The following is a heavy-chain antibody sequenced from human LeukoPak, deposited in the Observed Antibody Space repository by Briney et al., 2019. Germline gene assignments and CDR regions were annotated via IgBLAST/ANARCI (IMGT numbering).Heavy chain of an antibody. CDR3: AAKKNYYDSSAEFDP. Sequence: ASVKVSCKASGFTFTSSAMQWVRQARGQRLEWIGWIVVGSGNTNYAQKFQERVTITTDMSTSTAYMELSSMRSEDTAVYYCAAKKNYYDSSAEFDPWGQGTLVTASS. J-gene: IGHJ5*02. CDR2: IVVGSGNT. V-gene: IGHV1-58*02. CDR1: GFTFTSSA. D-gene: IGHD3-22*01.